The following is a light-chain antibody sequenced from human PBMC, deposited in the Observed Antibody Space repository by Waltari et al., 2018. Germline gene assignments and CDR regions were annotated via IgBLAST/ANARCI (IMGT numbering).Light chain of an antibody. V-gene: IGLV2-14*03. CDR3: CSYAGRSTWV. J-gene: IGLJ3*02. CDR1: STDVGDYNY. Sequence: QSALTQPASVSGSPGQSITLSCTGASTDVGDYNYVSWYQQIPGKAPKVIIYDVTTRPSGVSNRFSGSKSGNSASLSISGLQAEDEAHYYCCSYAGRSTWVFGGGTKVTVL. CDR2: DVT.